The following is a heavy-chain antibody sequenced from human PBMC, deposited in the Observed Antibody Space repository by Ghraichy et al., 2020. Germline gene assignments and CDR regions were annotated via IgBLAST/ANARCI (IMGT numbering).Heavy chain of an antibody. CDR3: AREEMECSGGTCYSRGFDY. D-gene: IGHD2-15*01. CDR1: GFTFSNYA. Sequence: GGSLRLSCAASGFTFSNYAMHWVRQAPGRGLEWVAFISYDARDKYYADSVKGRFTISRDNSKNTLYLQMSSLRAEDTAVYYCAREEMECSGGTCYSRGFDYWGQGILVTVSS. J-gene: IGHJ4*02. CDR2: ISYDARDK. V-gene: IGHV3-30*04.